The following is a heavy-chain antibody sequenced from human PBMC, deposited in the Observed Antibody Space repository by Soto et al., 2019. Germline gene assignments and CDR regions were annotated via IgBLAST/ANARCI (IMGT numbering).Heavy chain of an antibody. Sequence: QVQLVESGGGVVQPGRSLRLSCAASGFTFSSYGMHWVRQAPGKGLEWVAVIWYDGSNKYYADSVKGRFTISRDNSKNTLYLQMNSLRAEDTAVYYCTDSSGRNLDAFDIWGQGTMVTVSS. J-gene: IGHJ3*02. CDR3: TDSSGRNLDAFDI. D-gene: IGHD3-22*01. CDR2: IWYDGSNK. V-gene: IGHV3-33*01. CDR1: GFTFSSYG.